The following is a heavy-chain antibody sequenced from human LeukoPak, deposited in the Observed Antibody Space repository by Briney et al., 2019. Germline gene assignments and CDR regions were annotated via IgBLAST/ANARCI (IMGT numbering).Heavy chain of an antibody. V-gene: IGHV1-8*01. CDR3: ARRGSSGWYNWFDP. CDR1: GYTFTSYD. D-gene: IGHD6-19*01. J-gene: IGHJ5*02. Sequence: ASVKVSCKASGYTFTSYDINWVRQATGQGLEWMGGMNPNSGNTGYAQDFQARVTMTRNTSINTAYMELSSLRSEHPAVYYCARRGSSGWYNWFDPWGQGTLVTVSS. CDR2: MNPNSGNT.